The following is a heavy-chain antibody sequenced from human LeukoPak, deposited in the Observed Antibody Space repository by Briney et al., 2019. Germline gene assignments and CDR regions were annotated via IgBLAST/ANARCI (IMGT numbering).Heavy chain of an antibody. CDR2: VKTSAGDT. CDR3: ARVLLPGAG. Sequence: GGSLRLSCAASGFMFSNYAMSWVRQAPGRGLEWVSAVKTSAGDTYYADSVRGRFTISRDNSKSTVYLQMNSLRAEDTALYYCARVLLPGAGWGQGTLVTVSS. J-gene: IGHJ4*02. CDR1: GFMFSNYA. D-gene: IGHD2-2*01. V-gene: IGHV3-23*01.